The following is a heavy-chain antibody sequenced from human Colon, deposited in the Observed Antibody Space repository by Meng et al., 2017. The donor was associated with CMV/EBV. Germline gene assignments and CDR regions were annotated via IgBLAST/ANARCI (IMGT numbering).Heavy chain of an antibody. J-gene: IGHJ6*02. CDR1: GYTFTSYG. CDR3: ANRLARKDFGSEYYYYDMDV. D-gene: IGHD3-10*01. Sequence: SVKVSCKASGYTFTSYGISWVRQAPGQGLEWMGGIITLFGTTNYAQKFQGRISITTDESRSTAYMELSSLRSEDTAVYYCANRLARKDFGSEYYYYDMDVWGQGTTVTVSS. CDR2: IITLFGTT. V-gene: IGHV1-69*05.